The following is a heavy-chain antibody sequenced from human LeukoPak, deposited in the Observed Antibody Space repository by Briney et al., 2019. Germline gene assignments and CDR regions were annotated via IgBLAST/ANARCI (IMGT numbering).Heavy chain of an antibody. CDR3: ARDLGELGFDY. J-gene: IGHJ4*02. V-gene: IGHV3-21*01. D-gene: IGHD2-21*01. Sequence: AGGSLRLSCAASGFTFSSYSMNWVRQAPGKGLEGVSSISSSSSYIYYADSVEGRFTISRDNAKNSLYLQMNSLRAEDTAVYYCARDLGELGFDYWGQGTLVTVSS. CDR1: GFTFSSYS. CDR2: ISSSSSYI.